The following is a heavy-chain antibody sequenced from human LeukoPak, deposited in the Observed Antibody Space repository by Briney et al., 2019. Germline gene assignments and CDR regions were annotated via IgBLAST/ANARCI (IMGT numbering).Heavy chain of an antibody. V-gene: IGHV1-2*02. D-gene: IGHD1-26*01. CDR1: GYTFTGYY. CDR3: ARYSGSYSYFDY. Sequence: ASVKVSCKASGYTFTGYYMHWVRQAPGQGLEWMGWINPNSGGTNYAQKFQGRVTMTRDTSISTAYMELSRLRSDDTAVYYCARYSGSYSYFDYWGQGTLVTVSS. CDR2: INPNSGGT. J-gene: IGHJ4*02.